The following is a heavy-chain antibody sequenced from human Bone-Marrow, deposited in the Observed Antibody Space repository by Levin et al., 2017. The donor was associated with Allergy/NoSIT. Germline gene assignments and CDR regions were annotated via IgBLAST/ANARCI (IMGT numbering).Heavy chain of an antibody. D-gene: IGHD4-23*01. Sequence: SQTLSLTCTVSGGSISTYYWSWIRQPPEKRLEWIGYIYYSGSTKYNPSLKSRVTLLVDTTKNLFSLKLSSVTAADSAVYFCARAIPSGGNSYYYYYMDVWGKGTTVTVSS. J-gene: IGHJ6*03. CDR2: IYYSGST. CDR1: GGSISTYY. CDR3: ARAIPSGGNSYYYYYMDV. V-gene: IGHV4-59*01.